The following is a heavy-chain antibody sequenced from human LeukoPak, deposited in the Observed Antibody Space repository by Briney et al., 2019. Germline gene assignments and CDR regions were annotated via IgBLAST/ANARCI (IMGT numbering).Heavy chain of an antibody. CDR2: IQENGRGK. J-gene: IGHJ4*02. D-gene: IGHD2-8*02. CDR1: GFTFSRYW. Sequence: PGGSLRLSCVASGFTFSRYWMVWVRQAPGKGLEWVASIQENGRGKYYLDSVKGRFSISKDNAKSSVSLQMNSLGVGDMAVYYCARDAGGGFDYWGQGTRVTVSS. V-gene: IGHV3-7*01. CDR3: ARDAGGGFDY.